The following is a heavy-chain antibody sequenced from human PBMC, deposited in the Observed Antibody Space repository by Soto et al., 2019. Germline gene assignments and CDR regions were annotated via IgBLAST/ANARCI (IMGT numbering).Heavy chain of an antibody. CDR2: ISSSGSTI. Sequence: PGGSLRLSCAASGFTFSSYEMNWVRQAPGKGLEWVSYISSSGSTIYYADSVKGRFTISRDNAKNSLYLQMNSLRAEDTAVYYCAREGTTVTTYYWYFDLWGRGTLVTVSS. J-gene: IGHJ2*01. V-gene: IGHV3-48*03. CDR1: GFTFSSYE. CDR3: AREGTTVTTYYWYFDL. D-gene: IGHD4-17*01.